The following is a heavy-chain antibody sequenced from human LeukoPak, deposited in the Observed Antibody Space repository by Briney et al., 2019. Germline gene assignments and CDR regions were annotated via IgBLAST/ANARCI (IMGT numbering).Heavy chain of an antibody. CDR1: GFTFSSYA. D-gene: IGHD3-3*01. CDR3: AKSVDDFWSGYYRGYFQH. J-gene: IGHJ1*01. Sequence: GGSLRLSCAASGFTFSSYAMSWVRQAPGKGLEWVSAISGSGGSTYYADSVKGRFTISRDNSKNTLYLQMNSLRAEDTAVYYCAKSVDDFWSGYYRGYFQHWGQGTLVTVSS. CDR2: ISGSGGST. V-gene: IGHV3-23*01.